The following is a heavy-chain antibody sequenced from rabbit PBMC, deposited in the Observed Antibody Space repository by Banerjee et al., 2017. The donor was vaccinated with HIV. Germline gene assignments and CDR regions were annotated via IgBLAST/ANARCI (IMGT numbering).Heavy chain of an antibody. J-gene: IGHJ4*01. Sequence: QEQLEESGGDLVKPEGSLTLTCTASGFSFSYSYWICWVRQAPGKGLEWIACIYAGSSGTTYYASWAKGRFTIAKTSSTTVTLQMTSLTAADTATYFCARGGSAAAFNLWGQGTLVTVS. D-gene: IGHD4-2*01. CDR2: IYAGSSGTT. CDR3: ARGGSAAAFNL. V-gene: IGHV1S45*01. CDR1: GFSFSYSYW.